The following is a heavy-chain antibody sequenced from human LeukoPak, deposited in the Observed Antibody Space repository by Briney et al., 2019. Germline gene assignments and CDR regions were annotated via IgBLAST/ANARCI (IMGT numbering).Heavy chain of an antibody. V-gene: IGHV3-64*01. D-gene: IGHD3-16*01. CDR1: GFTFSSYA. CDR3: ARQASLGHMGFDP. J-gene: IGHJ5*02. Sequence: GGSLRLSCAASGFTFSSYAMHWVRQAPGKGLEYVSAISSNGGGTYYANSVKGRFTISRDNSKNTLYLQMGSLRAEDMAVYYCARQASLGHMGFDPWGQGALVTVSS. CDR2: ISSNGGGT.